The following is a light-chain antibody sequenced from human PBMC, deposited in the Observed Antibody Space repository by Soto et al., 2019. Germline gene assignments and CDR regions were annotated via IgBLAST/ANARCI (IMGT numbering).Light chain of an antibody. Sequence: EIVLTQSPATLSLSPGERATLSCRASHSVDFFLAWYQQKPGQPPRLLMYDASNRSTGTPARFSGSGSGTDCPLTTSILEAEDFGMYYCQQRNTCPITFGQGTRLEIK. CDR3: QQRNTCPIT. J-gene: IGKJ5*01. CDR2: DAS. V-gene: IGKV3-11*01. CDR1: HSVDFF.